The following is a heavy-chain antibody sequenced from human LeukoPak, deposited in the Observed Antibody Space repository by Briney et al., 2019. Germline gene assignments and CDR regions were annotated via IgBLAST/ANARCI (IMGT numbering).Heavy chain of an antibody. Sequence: GGSLRLSCAASGFTFDDYGMSWVRQAPGKGLEWVSGINWNGDSTGYVDSVKGRFTISRDNAKNSLYLQMNSLRAEDTALFYCARERVTTDNYYYMDVWGKGTTVTISS. CDR3: ARERVTTDNYYYMDV. CDR1: GFTFDDYG. D-gene: IGHD1-26*01. V-gene: IGHV3-20*04. CDR2: INWNGDST. J-gene: IGHJ6*03.